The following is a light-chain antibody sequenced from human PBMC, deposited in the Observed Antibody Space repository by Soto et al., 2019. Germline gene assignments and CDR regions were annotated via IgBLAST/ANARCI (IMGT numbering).Light chain of an antibody. Sequence: QSALTQPASVSGSPGQSITISCTGTSSDVGGYNYVSWYQQHPGKAPKLMIYEVNNRPSGVSNRFSGSKSGSTASLTISGLQAEDEADYYCSSYTSSITLGVFGTGTKLTVL. V-gene: IGLV2-14*01. CDR3: SSYTSSITLGV. CDR2: EVN. CDR1: SSDVGGYNY. J-gene: IGLJ1*01.